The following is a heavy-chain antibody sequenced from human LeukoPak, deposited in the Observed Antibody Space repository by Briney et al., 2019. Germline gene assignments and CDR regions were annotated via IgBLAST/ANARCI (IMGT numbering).Heavy chain of an antibody. D-gene: IGHD6-13*01. CDR1: GFTFSGSA. Sequence: GGSLRLSCAASGFTFSGSAMHWIRQASGKGLEWVGRIRSKANSYATAYAASVKGRFTISRDDSKNTAYLQMNSLKTEDTAVYYCTRHPPYSSSWDFDYWGQGTLVTVSS. J-gene: IGHJ4*02. CDR3: TRHPPYSSSWDFDY. CDR2: IRSKANSYAT. V-gene: IGHV3-73*01.